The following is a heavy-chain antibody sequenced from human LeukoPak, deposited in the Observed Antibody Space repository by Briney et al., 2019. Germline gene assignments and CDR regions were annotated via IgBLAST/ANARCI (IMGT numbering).Heavy chain of an antibody. J-gene: IGHJ4*02. D-gene: IGHD6-19*01. V-gene: IGHV4-4*07. CDR1: GGSVNTYY. CDR3: ARLRRDINDWYADDC. CDR2: ISITEGT. Sequence: TLSLTCSVSGGSVNTYYWSWIRQSAGKGLEWIGRISITEGTNYNPSLKSRVSMSVDASKNPVSLKLGSVTAADTAVYYCARLRRDINDWYADDCWGQGTLVTVSS.